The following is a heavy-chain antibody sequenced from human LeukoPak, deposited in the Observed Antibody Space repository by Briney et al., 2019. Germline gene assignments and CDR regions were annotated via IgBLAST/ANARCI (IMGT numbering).Heavy chain of an antibody. CDR2: ISAYNGNT. CDR1: GYTFTSYG. CDR3: AREERLAVAGHYYYYGMDV. Sequence: PVASVKVSCKASGYTFTSYGISWVRQAPGQGLEWMGWISAYNGNTNYAQKLQGRVTMTTDTSTGTAYMELRSLRSDDTAVYYCAREERLAVAGHYYYYGMDVWGQGTTVTVSS. J-gene: IGHJ6*02. V-gene: IGHV1-18*01. D-gene: IGHD6-19*01.